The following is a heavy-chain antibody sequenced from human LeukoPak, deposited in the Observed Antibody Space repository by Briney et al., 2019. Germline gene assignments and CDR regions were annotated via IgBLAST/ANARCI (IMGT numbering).Heavy chain of an antibody. CDR2: ISGSGYST. V-gene: IGHV3-23*01. Sequence: GGSLRLSCAASGFTFSNYAMNWVRQAPGKGLEWFSVISGSGYSTYYADSVKGRFTISRDNSRNTLYLQTNSLRAEDTAVYYCAKDYGDYAYYFHYWGQGTLVTVSS. J-gene: IGHJ4*02. CDR3: AKDYGDYAYYFHY. CDR1: GFTFSNYA. D-gene: IGHD4-17*01.